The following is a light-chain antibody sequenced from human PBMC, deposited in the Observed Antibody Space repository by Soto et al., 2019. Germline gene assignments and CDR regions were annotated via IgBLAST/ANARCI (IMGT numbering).Light chain of an antibody. J-gene: IGLJ1*01. CDR1: SSDVGGYKY. V-gene: IGLV2-8*01. CDR3: SSYAGSDLYV. Sequence: QSALTQPPSASGSPGQSVTISCTGTSSDVGGYKYVSWYQQHPGKAPKVMIYEVSKRPSGVPDRFSGYKSGNTASLTVSGLQAEDEDDYSCSSYAGSDLYVFGSGTKLTVL. CDR2: EVS.